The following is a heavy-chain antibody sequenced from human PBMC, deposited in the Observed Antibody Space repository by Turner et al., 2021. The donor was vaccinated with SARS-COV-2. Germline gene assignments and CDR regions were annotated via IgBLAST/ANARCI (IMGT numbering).Heavy chain of an antibody. CDR3: ARHQGSASGYDHGMNV. CDR1: GGSISAKS. Sequence: QVQLQESAPGLAKPSETRSRTCPVPGGSISAKSWSWIRQSPGRGLEWIGYFYKIGSIDYNPTLRSRVTISVDTSKNQLSLNLSSVTAADTAVYYCARHQGSASGYDHGMNVWGQGTAVIVSS. J-gene: IGHJ6*02. D-gene: IGHD1-26*01. V-gene: IGHV4-59*08. CDR2: FYKIGSI.